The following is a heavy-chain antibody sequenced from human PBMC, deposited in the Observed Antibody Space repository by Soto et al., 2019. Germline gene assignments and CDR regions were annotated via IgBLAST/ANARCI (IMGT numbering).Heavy chain of an antibody. V-gene: IGHV3-74*01. J-gene: IGHJ5*02. D-gene: IGHD1-26*01. CDR1: GFTFSSYW. CDR3: AKDLYVQPPSGWFDP. CDR2: INSDGSST. Sequence: PGGSLRLSCAASGFTFSSYWMHWVRQAPGKGLVWVSRINSDGSSTSYADSVKGRFTISRDNSKSTLYLQMMSLRAEDTAVYYCAKDLYVQPPSGWFDPWGQGTVVTVSS.